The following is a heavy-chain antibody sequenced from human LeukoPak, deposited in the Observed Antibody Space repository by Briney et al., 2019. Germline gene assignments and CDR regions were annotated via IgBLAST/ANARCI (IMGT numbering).Heavy chain of an antibody. CDR2: LYSGGST. CDR1: GLTVSSNY. V-gene: IGHV3-66*02. CDR3: AREDDWGNDY. D-gene: IGHD7-27*01. J-gene: IGHJ4*02. Sequence: GGSLRLSCAASGLTVSSNYTSWVRQAPGKGLEWVSDLYSGGSTYYADSVKGRFTISRDSSKNTLYLQVNSLRAEDTAVYYCAREDDWGNDYWGQGTLVTVSS.